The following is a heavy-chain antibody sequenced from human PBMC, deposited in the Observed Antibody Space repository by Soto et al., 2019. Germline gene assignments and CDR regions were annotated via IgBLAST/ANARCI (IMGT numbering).Heavy chain of an antibody. J-gene: IGHJ6*02. D-gene: IGHD6-13*01. Sequence: SETLSLTCTVSGVSISSVSISVNYWSWIRQSPGKGLEWIGSVHYSGSTTYHPSLKSRVTISVDTSKNQFSLRLRAVTAADTAVYYCARGYSSSWYRLYYYYGMDVWGQGTTVTVSS. CDR2: VHYSGST. CDR3: ARGYSSSWYRLYYYYGMDV. V-gene: IGHV4-61*08. CDR1: GVSISSVSISVNY.